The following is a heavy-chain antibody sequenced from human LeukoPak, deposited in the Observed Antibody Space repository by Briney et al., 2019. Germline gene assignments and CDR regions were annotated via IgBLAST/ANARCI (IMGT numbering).Heavy chain of an antibody. V-gene: IGHV1-2*02. CDR3: ARGEGCSSTRCYYCYYMDV. J-gene: IGHJ6*03. CDR2: INPDSGAT. Sequence: ASVKVSCKTSGYTFTGYYMHWVRQAPGQGLEWMGWINPDSGATNYAQKFQGRVTMTRDTSISIAYMELSRLRSDDTAVYYCARGEGCSSTRCYYCYYMDVWGKGTTVTVSS. D-gene: IGHD2-2*01. CDR1: GYTFTGYY.